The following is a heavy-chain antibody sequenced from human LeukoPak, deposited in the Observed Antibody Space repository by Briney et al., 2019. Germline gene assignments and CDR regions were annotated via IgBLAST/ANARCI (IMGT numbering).Heavy chain of an antibody. CDR1: GFTFDDYA. J-gene: IGHJ4*02. D-gene: IGHD6-19*01. CDR3: AKGSGEWLIPDPIDY. V-gene: IGHV3-9*03. CDR2: IIWNSGSI. Sequence: PGRSLRLSCAASGFTFDDYAMHWVRHAPGKGLECVSGIIWNSGSIVYADSVKGRFTISRDNAKNSLYLQMNSLRAEDMALYYCAKGSGEWLIPDPIDYWGQGTLVTVSS.